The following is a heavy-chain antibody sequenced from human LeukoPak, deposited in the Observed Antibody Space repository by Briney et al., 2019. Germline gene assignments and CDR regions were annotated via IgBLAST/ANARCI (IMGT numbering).Heavy chain of an antibody. Sequence: GGSLRLSCAASGFTFSSYAMSWVRQAPGKGLEWVSAISGSGGSTYYADSVKGRFTISRDNSKNTLYLQMNSLRAEGTAVYYCAKAHPDSGSYPAAFDYWGQGTLATVSS. J-gene: IGHJ4*02. CDR2: ISGSGGST. CDR3: AKAHPDSGSYPAAFDY. V-gene: IGHV3-23*01. CDR1: GFTFSSYA. D-gene: IGHD1-26*01.